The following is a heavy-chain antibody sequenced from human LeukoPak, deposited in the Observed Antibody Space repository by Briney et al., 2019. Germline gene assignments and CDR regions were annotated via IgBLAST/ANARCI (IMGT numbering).Heavy chain of an antibody. D-gene: IGHD3-22*01. J-gene: IGHJ4*02. CDR2: ISNSSSTI. CDR3: ARDTADSSGYYPRDY. Sequence: GGSLRLSCAASGFTFSSYSINWVRQAPGKGLEWVSYISNSSSTIYYADSVKGRFTISRDNSKNTLYLQMNSLRAEDTAVYYCARDTADSSGYYPRDYWGQGTLVTVSS. CDR1: GFTFSSYS. V-gene: IGHV3-48*01.